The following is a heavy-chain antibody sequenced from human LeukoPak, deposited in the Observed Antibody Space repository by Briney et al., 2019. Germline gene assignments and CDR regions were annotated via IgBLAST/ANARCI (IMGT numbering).Heavy chain of an antibody. V-gene: IGHV3-11*04. D-gene: IGHD3-3*01. Sequence: PGGSLRLSCAASGFSFSDSYMSWIRQAPGKGLEWVSYISSSGYTIYYADSVKGRFTISRDNAKNSLYLQLNSLRAEDTGIYYCARGGVVIAYHFDYWGQGTLVTISS. CDR3: ARGGVVIAYHFDY. CDR2: ISSSGYTI. CDR1: GFSFSDSY. J-gene: IGHJ4*02.